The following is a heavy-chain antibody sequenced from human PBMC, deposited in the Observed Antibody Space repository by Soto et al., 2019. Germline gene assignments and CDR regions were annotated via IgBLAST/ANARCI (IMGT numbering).Heavy chain of an antibody. CDR1: GFTFSSYG. Sequence: QVQLVESGGGVVQPGRSLRLSCAASGFTFSSYGMHWVRQAPGKGLEWVAVISYDGSNKYYADSVKGRFTISRDNSKNTLYLKMNSLRGEDRVVYSCAKDCVNSGGWSRGLDYGGQEPLVPVSS. CDR3: AKDCVNSGGWSRGLDY. CDR2: ISYDGSNK. J-gene: IGHJ4*02. V-gene: IGHV3-30*18. D-gene: IGHD6-19*01.